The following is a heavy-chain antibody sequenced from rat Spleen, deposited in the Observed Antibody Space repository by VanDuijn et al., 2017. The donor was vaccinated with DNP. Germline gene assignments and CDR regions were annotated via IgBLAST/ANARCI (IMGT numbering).Heavy chain of an antibody. D-gene: IGHD1-4*01. Sequence: EVQLVESGGGLVQPGRSLKLSCAASGFTFSNYGMAWVRQAPTKGLEWVAYISYDGGSTYYRDSVKGRFTISRDNAKSTLYLQMDSLRSEDTATYYCASRPPPPRGPFDDWGQGVMVTVSS. CDR2: ISYDGGST. V-gene: IGHV5-29*01. J-gene: IGHJ2*01. CDR1: GFTFSNYG. CDR3: ASRPPPPRGPFDD.